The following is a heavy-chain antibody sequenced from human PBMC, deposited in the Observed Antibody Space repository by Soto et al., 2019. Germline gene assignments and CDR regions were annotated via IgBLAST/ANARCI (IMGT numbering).Heavy chain of an antibody. CDR3: ARELRVTIPPYYYYGMDV. CDR2: ISSSGSTI. V-gene: IGHV3-11*01. D-gene: IGHD4-17*01. Sequence: GGSLRLSCAASGFTLSDYYMSWIRQAPGKGLEWVSYISSSGSTIYYADSVKGRFTISRDNAKNSLYLQMNSLRAEDTAVYYCARELRVTIPPYYYYGMDVWGQGTTVTVSS. J-gene: IGHJ6*02. CDR1: GFTLSDYY.